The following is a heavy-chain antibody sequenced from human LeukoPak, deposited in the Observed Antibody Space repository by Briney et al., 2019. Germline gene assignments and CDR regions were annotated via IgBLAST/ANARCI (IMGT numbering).Heavy chain of an antibody. CDR3: ARHEYSGSYYGLSWFDP. V-gene: IGHV4-39*01. CDR2: IYYSGST. J-gene: IGHJ5*02. D-gene: IGHD1-26*01. CDR1: GGSISSSGYY. Sequence: PSETLSLTCTVSGGSISSSGYYGGWIRQPPGKGLEWIASIYYSGSTYYNPSLKSRVTISVDTSKNQLSLKLSSLTAADTAVYYCARHEYSGSYYGLSWFDPWGQGTLVTVSS.